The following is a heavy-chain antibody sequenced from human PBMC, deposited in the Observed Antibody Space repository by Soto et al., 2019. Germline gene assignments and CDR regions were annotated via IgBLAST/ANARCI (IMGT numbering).Heavy chain of an antibody. CDR2: ISHSGST. V-gene: IGHV4-34*01. D-gene: IGHD6-25*01. J-gene: IGHJ1*01. Sequence: QVQLQQWGAGLLKPSETLSLTCGVYGGSFSDYYWRWIRQPPGKGLEWIGEISHSGSTNYNPSLKIRSTISVDTSDNPFSLKLGSGTAADTAVYYCAIRYSGGSNYFHHRGLGTLVTVSS. CDR1: GGSFSDYY. CDR3: AIRYSGGSNYFHH.